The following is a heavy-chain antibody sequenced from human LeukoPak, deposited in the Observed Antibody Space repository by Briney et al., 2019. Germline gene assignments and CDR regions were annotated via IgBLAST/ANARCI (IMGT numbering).Heavy chain of an antibody. J-gene: IGHJ3*02. CDR3: ARETLSLPDAFDI. V-gene: IGHV4-4*07. D-gene: IGHD3-16*02. CDR2: IYTSGST. Sequence: SETLSLTCTVSGGSISSYYWSWIRQPAGKGLEWIGRIYTSGSTNYNPSLKSRVTMSVDTFKNQFSLKLSSATAADTAVYYCARETLSLPDAFDIWGQGTMVTVSS. CDR1: GGSISSYY.